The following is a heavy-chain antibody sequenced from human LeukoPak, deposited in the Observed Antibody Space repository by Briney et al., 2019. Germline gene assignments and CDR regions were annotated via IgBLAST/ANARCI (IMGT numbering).Heavy chain of an antibody. CDR2: ISSSSSYI. D-gene: IGHD2-2*01. CDR1: GFTFSSYS. J-gene: IGHJ4*02. V-gene: IGHV3-21*01. CDR3: ARDSSRYYFDY. Sequence: GGSLRLSCAASGFTFSSYSMNWVRQAPGKGLEWVSSISSSSSYIYYADSVKGRFTISRDNAKHSLYLQMNSLRAEDTAVYYCARDSSRYYFDYWGQGTLVTVSS.